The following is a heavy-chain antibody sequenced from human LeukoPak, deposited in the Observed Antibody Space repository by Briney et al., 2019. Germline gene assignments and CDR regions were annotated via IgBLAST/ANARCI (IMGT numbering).Heavy chain of an antibody. CDR3: ARVYLRDIVVVPAATSGGWFDP. CDR1: GGTFGSYA. V-gene: IGHV1-69*13. D-gene: IGHD2-2*01. Sequence: ASVKVSCKDSGGTFGSYAISWVRQAPGQGLEWMGGIIPIFGTANYAQKFQGRVTITADESTSTAYMELSSLRSEDTAVYYCARVYLRDIVVVPAATSGGWFDPWGQGTLVTVSS. J-gene: IGHJ5*02. CDR2: IIPIFGTA.